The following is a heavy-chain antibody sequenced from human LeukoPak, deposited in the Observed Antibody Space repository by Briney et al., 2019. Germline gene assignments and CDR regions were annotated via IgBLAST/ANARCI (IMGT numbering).Heavy chain of an antibody. CDR3: AREDPQTTVPEGMDV. J-gene: IGHJ6*02. CDR1: GGSISHYY. V-gene: IGHV4-59*01. Sequence: SETLSLTCAVSGGSISHYYWSWIRQSPGKGLEWIGYIYYSGTTNYNPSLKSRVTISVDTSRNQFSLQLRSVTAADTAVYYCAREDPQTTVPEGMDVWGQGTMVSVSS. CDR2: IYYSGTT. D-gene: IGHD4-17*01.